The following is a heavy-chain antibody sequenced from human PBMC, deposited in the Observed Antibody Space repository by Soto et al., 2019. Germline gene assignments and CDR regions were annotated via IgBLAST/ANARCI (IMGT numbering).Heavy chain of an antibody. D-gene: IGHD2-15*01. CDR3: ASTLTSTVAIYYYFDY. Sequence: SVKVSCKAAGGTFSSCAISWVRQAPGQGLEWMGGIIPIFGTANYAQKFQGRVTITADESTSTAYMELSSLRSEDTAVYYCASTLTSTVAIYYYFDYWGQGTLVTVSS. CDR1: GGTFSSCA. V-gene: IGHV1-69*13. CDR2: IIPIFGTA. J-gene: IGHJ4*02.